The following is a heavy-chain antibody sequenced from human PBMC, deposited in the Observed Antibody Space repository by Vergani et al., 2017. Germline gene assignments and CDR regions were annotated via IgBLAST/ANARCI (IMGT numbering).Heavy chain of an antibody. Sequence: QAHLVESGGGVVQPGRSLRLSCAASGFAFSSFGMHWFRQAPGKGLEWVAVIWYDGSNENYADSLKGRFTISRDNSQNTAFLQMNSVRVEDTAMYYCASGSGYNIDGYWGQGTLVTVSS. CDR1: GFAFSSFG. CDR2: IWYDGSNE. V-gene: IGHV3-33*01. J-gene: IGHJ4*02. D-gene: IGHD6-19*01. CDR3: ASGSGYNIDGY.